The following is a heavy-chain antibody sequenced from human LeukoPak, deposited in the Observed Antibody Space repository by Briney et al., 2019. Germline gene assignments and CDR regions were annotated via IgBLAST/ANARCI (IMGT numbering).Heavy chain of an antibody. J-gene: IGHJ4*02. D-gene: IGHD6-13*01. CDR1: GFTFSSYV. CDR3: AKRGNSWDLFDY. V-gene: IGHV3-23*01. CDR2: IGGSVGSM. Sequence: GGSLRLSCAASGFTFSSYVMSWVRQAPGKGLEWVSNIGGSVGSMFYAASVKGRFAISRDNSKDTLFLQMNNLRVEDTAVYYCAKRGNSWDLFDYWGQGTLVAVSS.